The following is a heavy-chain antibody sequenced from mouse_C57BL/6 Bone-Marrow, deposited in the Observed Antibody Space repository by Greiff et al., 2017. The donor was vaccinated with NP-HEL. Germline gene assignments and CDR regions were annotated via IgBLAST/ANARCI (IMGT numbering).Heavy chain of an antibody. CDR2: IYPGSGST. J-gene: IGHJ2*01. V-gene: IGHV1-55*01. CDR1: GYTFTSYW. D-gene: IGHD1-1*01. Sequence: QVHVKQPGAELVKPGASVKMSCKASGYTFTSYWITWVKQRPGQGLEWIGDIYPGSGSTNYNEKFKSKATLTVDTSSSTAYMQLSSLTSEDSAVYYCARSPYYYGSSADYWGQGTTLTVSS. CDR3: ARSPYYYGSSADY.